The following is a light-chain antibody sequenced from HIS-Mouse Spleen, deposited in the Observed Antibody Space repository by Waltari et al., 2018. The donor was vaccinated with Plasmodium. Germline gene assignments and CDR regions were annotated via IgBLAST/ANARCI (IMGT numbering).Light chain of an antibody. J-gene: IGKJ3*01. CDR2: GAS. CDR1: QSGSSN. Sequence: EIVMTQSPATLSVSPGERATLSCRASQSGSSNLAWYQQKPGQAPRHLIYGASTRATGIPARFSGSGSGKELTLTISSLQSEDFAVYYCQQYNNWSFTFGPGTKVDIK. V-gene: IGKV3-15*01. CDR3: QQYNNWSFT.